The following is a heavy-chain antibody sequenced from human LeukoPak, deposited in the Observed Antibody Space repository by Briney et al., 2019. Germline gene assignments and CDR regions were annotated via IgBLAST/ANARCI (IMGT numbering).Heavy chain of an antibody. CDR2: INHSGST. Sequence: SGTLSLTCAVYGGSFSGYYWSWIRQPPGKGLEWIGEINHSGSTNYNPSLKSRVTISVDTSKNQFSLKLSSVTAADTAVYYCARVDTAMVVDYWGQGTLVTVSS. CDR3: ARVDTAMVVDY. CDR1: GGSFSGYY. V-gene: IGHV4-34*01. D-gene: IGHD5-18*01. J-gene: IGHJ4*02.